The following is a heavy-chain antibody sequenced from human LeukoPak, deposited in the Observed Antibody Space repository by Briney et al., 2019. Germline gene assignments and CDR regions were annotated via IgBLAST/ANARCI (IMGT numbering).Heavy chain of an antibody. CDR3: ARANRYDLYFDY. J-gene: IGHJ4*02. V-gene: IGHV4-39*07. D-gene: IGHD5-12*01. CDR2: IFYSGST. CDR1: SGSISTSNYY. Sequence: PSETLSLTCTVSSGSISTSNYYWGWVRQPPGKALEWIGNIFYSGSTYYSPSLKSRVTISLDTSRNQFSLKLSSVTAADTAVYYCARANRYDLYFDYWGQGTLVTVSS.